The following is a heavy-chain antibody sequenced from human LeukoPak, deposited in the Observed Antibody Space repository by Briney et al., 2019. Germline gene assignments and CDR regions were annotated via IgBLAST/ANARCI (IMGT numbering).Heavy chain of an antibody. CDR3: ARGHFGLDV. CDR1: GFTFSDWF. CDR2: ISNSGNTI. Sequence: KPGGSLRLSCAASGFTFSDWFVSWIRQAPGTGLEWVSYISNSGNTIYYADSVKGRFTISRDNAKKTVNLQMNSLRAEDTAIYYCARGHFGLDVWGQGTTVTVSS. V-gene: IGHV3-11*01. J-gene: IGHJ6*02.